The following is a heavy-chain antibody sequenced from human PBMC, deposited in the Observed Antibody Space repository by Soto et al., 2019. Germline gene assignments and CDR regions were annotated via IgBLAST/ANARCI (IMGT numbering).Heavy chain of an antibody. CDR1: GFTFSSYA. V-gene: IGHV3-30-3*01. CDR2: ISYDGSNK. Sequence: GESLKISCAASGFTFSSYAMHWVRQAPGKGLEWVAVISYDGSNKYYADSVKGRFTISRDNSKNTLYLQMNSLRAEDTAVYYCARERNGYSYGYSGYWGQGTLVTVSS. J-gene: IGHJ4*02. D-gene: IGHD5-18*01. CDR3: ARERNGYSYGYSGY.